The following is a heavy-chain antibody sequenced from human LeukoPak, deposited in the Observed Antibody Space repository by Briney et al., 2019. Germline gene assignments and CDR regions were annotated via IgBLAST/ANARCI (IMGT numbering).Heavy chain of an antibody. CDR2: INPNSGGT. D-gene: IGHD3-10*01. J-gene: IGHJ6*02. Sequence: GASVKVSCKASGYTFTGYYMHWVRQAPGQGLEWMGWINPNSGGTNYAQKFQGRVTMTRDTSISTAYMELGRLRSDDTAVYYCASLYGSGSTDYYYYGMDVWGQGTTVTVSS. V-gene: IGHV1-2*02. CDR3: ASLYGSGSTDYYYYGMDV. CDR1: GYTFTGYY.